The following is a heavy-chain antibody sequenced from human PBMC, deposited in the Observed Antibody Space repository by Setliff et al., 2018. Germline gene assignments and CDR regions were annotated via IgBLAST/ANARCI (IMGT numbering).Heavy chain of an antibody. CDR1: GGSISSSSYY. J-gene: IGHJ6*03. CDR3: ARGLEGEDYFYYMDV. Sequence: SETLSLTCTVSGGSISSSSYYWGWIRQPPGKGLEWIGSVSYTGSTYYNPSLKSRVTISVDTSKNQFSLQLTSVTAADTAVYYCARGLEGEDYFYYMDVWGKGNTVTVSS. D-gene: IGHD2-21*01. V-gene: IGHV4-39*07. CDR2: VSYTGST.